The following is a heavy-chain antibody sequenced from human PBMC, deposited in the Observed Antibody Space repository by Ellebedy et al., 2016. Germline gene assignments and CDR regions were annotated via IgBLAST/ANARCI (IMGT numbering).Heavy chain of an antibody. CDR1: GIAFSDFF. Sequence: GESLKISXAASGIAFSDFFMGWVRRAPGKGLEWVATISAGGETTYFADSVRGRFTISRDNSKNTLYLQMNSLRADDTAVYYCAKLTPNWGQGTLVTVSS. J-gene: IGHJ4*02. CDR2: ISAGGETT. V-gene: IGHV3-23*01. CDR3: AKLTPN.